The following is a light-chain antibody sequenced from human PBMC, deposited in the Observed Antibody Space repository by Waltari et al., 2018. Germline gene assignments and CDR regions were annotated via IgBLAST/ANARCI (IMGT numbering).Light chain of an antibody. CDR3: QHNVRLPVT. V-gene: IGKV3-20*01. J-gene: IGKJ1*01. Sequence: IVLTQSPGTLSLSPGESATLSCRASQNVGRALVWYQQKPGQASRLLIYDTTTRATGIPGRFSGSGSGTDFSLTIARLEPEDFAVYYCQHNVRLPVTFGQGTKVEI. CDR2: DTT. CDR1: QNVGRA.